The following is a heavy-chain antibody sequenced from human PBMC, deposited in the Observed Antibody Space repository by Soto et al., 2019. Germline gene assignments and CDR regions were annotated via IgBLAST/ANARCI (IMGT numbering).Heavy chain of an antibody. CDR3: ARDGYGDYAFDY. V-gene: IGHV1-46*01. CDR1: RYTFTSYY. D-gene: IGHD4-17*01. Sequence: ASVKVSCKASRYTFTSYYMHWVRQAPGQGLEWMGIINPSGGSTSYAQKFQGRVTMTRDTSTSTVYMELSSLRSEDTAVYYCARDGYGDYAFDYWGQGTLVTVSS. CDR2: INPSGGST. J-gene: IGHJ4*02.